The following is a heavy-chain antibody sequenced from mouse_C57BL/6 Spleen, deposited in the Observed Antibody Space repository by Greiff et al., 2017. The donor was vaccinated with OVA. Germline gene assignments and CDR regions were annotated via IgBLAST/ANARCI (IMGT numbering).Heavy chain of an antibody. V-gene: IGHV1-47*01. CDR3: ARKSSPGVRSEFAY. Sequence: VQRVESGAELVKPGASVKMSCKASGYTFTTYPIEWMKQNHGKSLEWIGNFHPYNDDTKYNEKFKGKATLTVEKSSSTVYLELSRLTSDDSAVYYCARKSSPGVRSEFAYWGQGTLVTVSA. CDR2: FHPYNDDT. D-gene: IGHD1-1*01. J-gene: IGHJ3*01. CDR1: GYTFTTYP.